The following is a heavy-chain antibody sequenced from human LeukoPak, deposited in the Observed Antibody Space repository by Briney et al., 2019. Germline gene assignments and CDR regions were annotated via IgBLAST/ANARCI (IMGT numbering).Heavy chain of an antibody. D-gene: IGHD1-26*01. V-gene: IGHV4-4*07. CDR2: IYTSGST. CDR1: GGSISSYY. CDR3: AREGAGATGYYYYMDV. Sequence: SETLSLTCTVSGGSISSYYRSWIRQPAGKGLEWIGRIYTSGSTNYNPSLKSRVTMSVDTSKNQFSLKLSSVTAADTAVYYCAREGAGATGYYYYMDVWGKGTTVTVSS. J-gene: IGHJ6*03.